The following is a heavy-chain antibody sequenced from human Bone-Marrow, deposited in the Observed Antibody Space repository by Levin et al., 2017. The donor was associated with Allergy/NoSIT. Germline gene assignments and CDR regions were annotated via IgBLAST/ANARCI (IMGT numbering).Heavy chain of an antibody. CDR3: AREVILSGANFFDP. J-gene: IGHJ5*02. Sequence: PSETLSLTCTVSGLSMDDYYWTWLRQAPGKGLEWIGYIYSSGSTHYNPSLQSRATISLDMSKKQFSLRLTSVTAADTAFYYCAREVILSGANFFDPWGQGTLVTVSS. CDR1: GLSMDDYY. V-gene: IGHV4-59*03. CDR2: IYSSGST. D-gene: IGHD4/OR15-4a*01.